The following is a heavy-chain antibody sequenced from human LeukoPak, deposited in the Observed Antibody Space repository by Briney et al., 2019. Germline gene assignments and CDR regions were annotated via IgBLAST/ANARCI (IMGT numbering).Heavy chain of an antibody. CDR2: ISGTSGTI. Sequence: GGSLRLSCAASGFTFSAYCMNWVRQDTGKGLEWISYISGTSGTIYYADSLKGRFTISRDNAKNSLYLQMNSLRAEDTAVYYCARAPSSDYYSHFDYWGQGTLVTVSS. CDR1: GFTFSAYC. J-gene: IGHJ4*02. CDR3: ARAPSSDYYSHFDY. V-gene: IGHV3-48*04. D-gene: IGHD3-22*01.